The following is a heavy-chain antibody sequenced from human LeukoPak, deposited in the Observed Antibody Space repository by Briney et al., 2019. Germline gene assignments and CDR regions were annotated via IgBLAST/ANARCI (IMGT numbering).Heavy chain of an antibody. Sequence: PSEALSLTCAVYGGSFSGYYWSWIRQPPGKGLEWIGEINHSGSTNYNPSLKSRVTISVDTSKNQFSLKLSSVTAADTAVYYCARHGAGYSPWGQGTLVTVSS. CDR3: ARHGAGYSP. CDR2: INHSGST. D-gene: IGHD6-13*01. CDR1: GGSFSGYY. J-gene: IGHJ5*02. V-gene: IGHV4-34*01.